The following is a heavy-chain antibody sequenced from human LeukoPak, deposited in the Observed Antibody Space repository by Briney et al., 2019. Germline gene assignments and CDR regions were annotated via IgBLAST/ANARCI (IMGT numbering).Heavy chain of an antibody. V-gene: IGHV3-21*01. Sequence: NPGGSLRLSCAASGFTFSSYSMNWVRQAPGKGLEWVSSISSSSSYIYYADSVKGRLTISRDNANNSLYLKMNSLRAEDTAVYYCAKGSYYDSSGNYYFDYWGQGTLVTVSS. D-gene: IGHD3-22*01. CDR2: ISSSSSYI. CDR1: GFTFSSYS. J-gene: IGHJ4*02. CDR3: AKGSYYDSSGNYYFDY.